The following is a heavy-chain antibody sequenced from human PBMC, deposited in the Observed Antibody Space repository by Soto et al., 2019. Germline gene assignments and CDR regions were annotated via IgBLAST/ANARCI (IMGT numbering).Heavy chain of an antibody. D-gene: IGHD5-12*01. CDR3: VTWHLREHAYDI. Sequence: DVQLVESGGGLIQPGGSLRLSCVASGLTVSGKKYVARVRQAPGKGPEWVSGVYDLEVTYYADSVRGRFTTSIGNSRTTVLLQMRELRPAGTALYFCVTWHLREHAYDIWGGWTMVTFAS. CDR2: VYDLEVT. J-gene: IGHJ3*02. CDR1: GLTVSGKKY. V-gene: IGHV3-53*01.